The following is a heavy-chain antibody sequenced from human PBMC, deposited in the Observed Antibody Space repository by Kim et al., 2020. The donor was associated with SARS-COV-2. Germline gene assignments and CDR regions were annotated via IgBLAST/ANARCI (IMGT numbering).Heavy chain of an antibody. D-gene: IGHD4-17*01. CDR2: INHSGST. Sequence: SQTLSLTCAVYGGSFSGYYWSWIRQPPGKGLEWIGEINHSGSTNYNPSLKSRVTISVDTSKNQFSLKLSSVTAADTAVYYCARGRPVTTFYYYYGMDVWGQGTTVTVSS. V-gene: IGHV4-34*01. J-gene: IGHJ6*02. CDR1: GGSFSGYY. CDR3: ARGRPVTTFYYYYGMDV.